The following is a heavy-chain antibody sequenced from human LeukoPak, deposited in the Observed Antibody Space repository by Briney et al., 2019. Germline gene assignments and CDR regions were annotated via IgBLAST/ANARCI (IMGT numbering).Heavy chain of an antibody. CDR1: GFTFSSYW. V-gene: IGHV3-7*01. J-gene: IGHJ4*02. CDR3: AGGGESLTF. D-gene: IGHD3-16*01. Sequence: GGSLRLSCAASGFTFSSYWMSWVRQAPGKGLEWVANIKQDGSEKYYVDSVKGRFTISRDNAKNSRFLQLNSLRAEDTAVYYCAGGGESLTFWGQGTLVTVSS. CDR2: IKQDGSEK.